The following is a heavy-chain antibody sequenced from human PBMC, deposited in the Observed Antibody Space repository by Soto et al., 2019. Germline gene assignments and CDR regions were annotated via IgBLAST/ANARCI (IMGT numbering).Heavy chain of an antibody. CDR2: IRGSGGST. J-gene: IGHJ3*02. CDR3: AKSPSITMIVVLDAFDI. CDR1: GFTFSSYA. D-gene: IGHD3-22*01. Sequence: EVQLLESGGGLVQPGGSLRLSCAASGFTFSSYAMSWVRQTPGKGLEWVSAIRGSGGSTYYADSVKGRFTISRDNSKNTLYLQMNSLRAEDTAVYYCAKSPSITMIVVLDAFDIWGQGTMVTVSS. V-gene: IGHV3-23*01.